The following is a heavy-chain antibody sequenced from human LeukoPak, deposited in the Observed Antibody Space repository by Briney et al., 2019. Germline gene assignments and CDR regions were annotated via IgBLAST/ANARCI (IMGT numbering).Heavy chain of an antibody. CDR1: GFTFSSYS. J-gene: IGHJ3*01. CDR2: ISSSSSYI. Sequence: PGGSLRLSCAASGFTFSSYSMNWVRQAPGKGLEWVSSISSSSSYIYYADSVKGRFTISRDNAKNSLYLQMNSLRAEDTAVYYCASTPDYYGSGSYYNVEKVVWGQGTMVTVSS. CDR3: ASTPDYYGSGSYYNVEKVV. V-gene: IGHV3-21*01. D-gene: IGHD3-10*01.